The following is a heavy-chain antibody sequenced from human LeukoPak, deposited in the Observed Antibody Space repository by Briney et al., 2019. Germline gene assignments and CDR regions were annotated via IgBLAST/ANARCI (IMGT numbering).Heavy chain of an antibody. J-gene: IGHJ4*02. CDR3: ARDGFEKVVVIYY. V-gene: IGHV1-2*02. D-gene: IGHD3-22*01. Sequence: ASVKVSCKASGYTFTGYYMHWVRQAPGQGLEWMGWINPNSGGTNYAQKLQGRVTMTTDTSTSTAYMELRSLRSDDTAVYYCARDGFEKVVVIYYWGQGTLVTVPS. CDR1: GYTFTGYY. CDR2: INPNSGGT.